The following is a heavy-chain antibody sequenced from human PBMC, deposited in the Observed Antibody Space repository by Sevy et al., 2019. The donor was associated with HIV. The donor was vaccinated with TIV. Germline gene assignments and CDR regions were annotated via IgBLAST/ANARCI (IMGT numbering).Heavy chain of an antibody. D-gene: IGHD3-3*01. V-gene: IGHV3-23*01. Sequence: GGSLRLSWAASGFTFSNYARNWVRRTPGKGREWVSSIMGSVGNTNNPDSLKGRFTISRDISYNTVTLQMSSLRAEDTAVYYCAKNENFWSGYLAMDVWGQGTTVTVSS. CDR2: IMGSVGNT. J-gene: IGHJ6*02. CDR1: GFTFSNYA. CDR3: AKNENFWSGYLAMDV.